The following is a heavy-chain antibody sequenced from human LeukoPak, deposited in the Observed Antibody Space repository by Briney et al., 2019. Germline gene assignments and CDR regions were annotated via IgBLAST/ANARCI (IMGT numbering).Heavy chain of an antibody. Sequence: SETLSLTCTVSGGSISSYYWSWIRQPPGKGLEWIGYIYYSGSTNYNPSLKSRVAISVDTSKNQFSLKLSSVTATDTAVYYCARAGYSGSDFSVWGKGSTVTVSS. J-gene: IGHJ6*04. V-gene: IGHV4-59*01. CDR2: IYYSGST. CDR3: ARAGYSGSDFSV. CDR1: GGSISSYY. D-gene: IGHD5-12*01.